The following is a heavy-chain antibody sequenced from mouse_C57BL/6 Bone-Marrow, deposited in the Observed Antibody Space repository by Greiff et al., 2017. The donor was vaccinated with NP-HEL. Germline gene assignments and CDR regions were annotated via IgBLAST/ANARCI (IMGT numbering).Heavy chain of an antibody. Sequence: VHVKQSGAELVRPGASVKLSCTASGFNIKDDYMHWVKQRPEQGLEWIGWIDPENGDTEYASKFQGKATITADTSSNTAYLQLSSLTSEDTAVYYCTTNGYYVLPMDYWGQGTSVTVSS. V-gene: IGHV14-4*01. CDR2: IDPENGDT. D-gene: IGHD2-3*01. CDR1: GFNIKDDY. CDR3: TTNGYYVLPMDY. J-gene: IGHJ4*01.